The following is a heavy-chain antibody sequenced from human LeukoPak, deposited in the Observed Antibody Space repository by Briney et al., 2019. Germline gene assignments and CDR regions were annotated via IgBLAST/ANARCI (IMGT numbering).Heavy chain of an antibody. D-gene: IGHD3-22*01. CDR3: ARGGITMIVVALYYFDY. CDR2: INPSGGST. V-gene: IGHV1-46*01. J-gene: IGHJ4*02. Sequence: ASVKVSRKASGYTFTSYYMHWVRQAPGQGLEWMGIINPSGGSTSYAQKFQGRVTMTRDMSTSTVYMELSSLRSEDTAVYYCARGGITMIVVALYYFDYWGQGTLVTVSS. CDR1: GYTFTSYY.